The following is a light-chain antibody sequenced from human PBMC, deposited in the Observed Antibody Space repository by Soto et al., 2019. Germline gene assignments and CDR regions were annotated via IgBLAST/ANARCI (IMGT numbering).Light chain of an antibody. CDR3: ASYTSSSTYL. J-gene: IGLJ3*02. V-gene: IGLV2-14*03. CDR2: DFI. CDR1: SDDVAGYDF. Sequence: QSALTQPASMSGSPGQSITISCTGTSDDVAGYDFVSWYQQHPGKVPRLIIYDFIKRPSGVSLRFSGSKSGNTASLTISGLQIEDEADYYCASYTSSSTYLFGGGTKLTVL.